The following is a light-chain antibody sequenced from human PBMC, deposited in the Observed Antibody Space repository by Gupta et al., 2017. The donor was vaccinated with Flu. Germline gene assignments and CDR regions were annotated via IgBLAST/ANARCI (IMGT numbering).Light chain of an antibody. V-gene: IGKV1-5*03. CDR2: KAS. J-gene: IGKJ1*01. CDR1: QSINGW. Sequence: DLQMTQSPSTLSASVGDRVTITCRASQSINGWLAWYQQKPGKAPKLLIYKASTLQSGVPSRFSGSGSGTEYTLTISSLRPDDFATYFCQQYSSYSRTFGQGTKVEIK. CDR3: QQYSSYSRT.